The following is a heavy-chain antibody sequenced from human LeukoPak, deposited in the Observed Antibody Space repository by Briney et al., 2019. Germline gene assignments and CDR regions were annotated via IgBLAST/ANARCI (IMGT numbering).Heavy chain of an antibody. D-gene: IGHD6-6*01. Sequence: PSETLSLTCAVYGGSLRADFWSWIRQPPGKGLEWIGDIHPGGSTKYNPSLESRVTISVDTSKNQFSLRLTSVTAADTAVYYCARVRTRWYSSSGWFDPWGQGTLVTVSS. V-gene: IGHV4-34*01. CDR2: IHPGGST. CDR1: GGSLRADF. J-gene: IGHJ5*02. CDR3: ARVRTRWYSSSGWFDP.